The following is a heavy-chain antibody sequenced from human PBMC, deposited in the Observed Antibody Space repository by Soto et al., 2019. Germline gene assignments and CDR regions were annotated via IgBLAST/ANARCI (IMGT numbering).Heavy chain of an antibody. CDR1: GYTFTSYG. V-gene: IGHV1-18*01. Sequence: QVQLVQSGAEVKKPGASVKVSCKASGYTFTSYGWVRQAPGQGLEWMGWISGSKGNTNYAQKLQDRVTMTTDTPTSTAYMELRSLRSDGTAVYYCARVRAAPGPHYFDYWGQGTLVTVSS. J-gene: IGHJ4*02. CDR3: ARVRAAPGPHYFDY. CDR2: ISGSKGNT. D-gene: IGHD6-13*01.